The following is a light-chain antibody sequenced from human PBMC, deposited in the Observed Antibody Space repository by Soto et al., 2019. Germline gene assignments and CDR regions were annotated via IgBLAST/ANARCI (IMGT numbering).Light chain of an antibody. CDR2: DAS. CDR1: ESIKGW. Sequence: DIQVTQSPTTLSASVGDRVTITYRASESIKGWLAWYQQKPGKAPKLLIYDASSLKGGFPSRFSGSGSGTEFTLTISSLQPDDFATYYCQQYNNGWTFGQGTKVDIK. V-gene: IGKV1-5*01. CDR3: QQYNNGWT. J-gene: IGKJ1*01.